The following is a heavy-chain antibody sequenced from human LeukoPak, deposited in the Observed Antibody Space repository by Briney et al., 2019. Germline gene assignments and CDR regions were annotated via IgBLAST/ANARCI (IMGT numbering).Heavy chain of an antibody. D-gene: IGHD3-10*01. CDR3: ARGGGGIRRSHFDY. CDR1: GGSIGSYY. J-gene: IGHJ4*02. CDR2: IYYSGST. V-gene: IGHV4-59*01. Sequence: PSETLSLTCTVSGGSIGSYYWSWIRQPPGKGLEWIGYIYYSGSTNYNPSLKSRVTISVDTSKNQFSLKLSSVTAADTAVYYCARGGGGIRRSHFDYWGQGTLVTVSS.